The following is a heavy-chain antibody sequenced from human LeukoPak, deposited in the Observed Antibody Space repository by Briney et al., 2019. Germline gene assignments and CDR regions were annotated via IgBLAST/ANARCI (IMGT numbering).Heavy chain of an antibody. CDR1: GYTFTSYA. V-gene: IGHV7-4-1*02. Sequence: ASVKVSCKASGYTFTSYAMNWVRQAPGQGLEWMGRINTNTGNPTYAQGFTGRFVFSLDTSVSTAYLQISSLKAEDTAVYYCARGRGCSGGSCYSGENWFDPWGQGTLVTVSS. CDR2: INTNTGNP. D-gene: IGHD2-15*01. J-gene: IGHJ5*02. CDR3: ARGRGCSGGSCYSGENWFDP.